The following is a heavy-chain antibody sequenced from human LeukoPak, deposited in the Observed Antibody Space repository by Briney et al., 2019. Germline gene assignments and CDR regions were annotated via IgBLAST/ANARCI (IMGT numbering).Heavy chain of an antibody. Sequence: PGGSLRLSCAASGFTVSTNYMSWVRQAPGKGLEWVSVIYSGGSTYYADSVKGRFTISRDNSKNTLYLQMNSLRAEDTAVYYCARCVGTAMFEYYFDYWGQGTLVTVSS. D-gene: IGHD5-18*01. J-gene: IGHJ4*02. CDR2: IYSGGST. V-gene: IGHV3-53*01. CDR1: GFTVSTNY. CDR3: ARCVGTAMFEYYFDY.